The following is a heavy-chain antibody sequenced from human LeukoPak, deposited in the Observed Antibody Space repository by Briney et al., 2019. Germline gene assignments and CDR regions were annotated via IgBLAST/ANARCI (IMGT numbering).Heavy chain of an antibody. Sequence: ASVKVSCKASGYTSTGYYMHWVRQAPGQGLEWMGWINPNSGGTNYAQKFQGRVTMTRDTSISTAYMELSRLRSDDTAVYYCARREKIIEYYHDSSGYHFDYWGQGTLVTVSS. D-gene: IGHD3-22*01. CDR2: INPNSGGT. J-gene: IGHJ4*02. CDR1: GYTSTGYY. V-gene: IGHV1-2*02. CDR3: ARREKIIEYYHDSSGYHFDY.